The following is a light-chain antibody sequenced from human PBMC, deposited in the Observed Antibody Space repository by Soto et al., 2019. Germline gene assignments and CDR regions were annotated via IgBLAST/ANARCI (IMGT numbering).Light chain of an antibody. Sequence: DIQMTQSPSTLSGSVGDRVTITCRASQTISNWLAWYQQKPGKAPKLLIYTASTLESGVPSRFSGSGSGTEFILTISRLQADDFASYYCHHYSSYSEAFGQGTKVDI. CDR2: TAS. CDR3: HHYSSYSEA. J-gene: IGKJ1*01. V-gene: IGKV1-5*03. CDR1: QTISNW.